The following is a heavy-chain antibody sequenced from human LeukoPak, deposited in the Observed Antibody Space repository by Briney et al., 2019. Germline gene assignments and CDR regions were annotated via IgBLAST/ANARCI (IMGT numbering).Heavy chain of an antibody. D-gene: IGHD3-22*01. J-gene: IGHJ4*02. CDR3: ARHSPGISGFFGY. Sequence: PSETLSLTCTVSGGSISSYYWSWIRQPPGKGLEWIGYIYYSGSTNYNPSLKSRVTISVDTSKNQFSLKLSSVTAADTAVYYCARHSPGISGFFGYWGQGTLVTVSS. V-gene: IGHV4-59*08. CDR1: GGSISSYY. CDR2: IYYSGST.